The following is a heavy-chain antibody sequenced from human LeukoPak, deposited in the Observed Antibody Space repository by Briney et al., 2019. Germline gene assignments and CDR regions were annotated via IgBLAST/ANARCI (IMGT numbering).Heavy chain of an antibody. D-gene: IGHD2-2*01. Sequence: GGSLRLSCAASGFTVSSNYMSWVRQAPGKGLEWVSLIYSGGSTYYADSVKGRFTISRDNSKNTLYLQMNSLRAEDTAVYYCARDSRDYCSSTSCLDAFDIWGQGTMVTVSS. J-gene: IGHJ3*02. CDR3: ARDSRDYCSSTSCLDAFDI. CDR2: IYSGGST. V-gene: IGHV3-66*02. CDR1: GFTVSSNY.